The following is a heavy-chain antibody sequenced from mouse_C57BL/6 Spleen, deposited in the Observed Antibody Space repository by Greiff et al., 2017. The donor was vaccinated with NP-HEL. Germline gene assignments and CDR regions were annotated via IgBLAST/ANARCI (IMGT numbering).Heavy chain of an antibody. CDR3: ARGNYGSSSYYFDC. CDR2: INYDGSST. J-gene: IGHJ2*01. D-gene: IGHD1-1*01. Sequence: EVKLMESEGGLVQPGSSMKLSCTASGFTFSDYYMAWVRQVPEKGLEWVANINYDGSSTYYLASLKSRFIISRDNAKNILYMQMSSLKSEDTATYYCARGNYGSSSYYFDCWGQGTTLTVAS. V-gene: IGHV5-16*01. CDR1: GFTFSDYY.